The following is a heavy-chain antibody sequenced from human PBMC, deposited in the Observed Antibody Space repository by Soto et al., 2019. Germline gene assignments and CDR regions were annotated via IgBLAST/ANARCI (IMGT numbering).Heavy chain of an antibody. V-gene: IGHV4-59*01. Sequence: SETLSLTCTVSGGSISSYYWSWIRQPPGKGLEWIGYIYYSGSTNYNPSLKSRVTISVDTSKNQFSLKLSSLRSEDTAVYYCASFGLSSRHHFDYWGQGTLVTVSS. CDR2: IYYSGST. J-gene: IGHJ4*02. CDR1: GGSISSYY. D-gene: IGHD6-13*01. CDR3: ASFGLSSRHHFDY.